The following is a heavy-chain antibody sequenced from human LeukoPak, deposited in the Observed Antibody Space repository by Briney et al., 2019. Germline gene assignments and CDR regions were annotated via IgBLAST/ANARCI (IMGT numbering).Heavy chain of an antibody. D-gene: IGHD3-10*01. J-gene: IGHJ5*02. Sequence: PSETLSLTCTVSGYSISSGYYWGWVRQPPGKGLEWIGNSYHSGSTNYNPSLKSRVTISVDTSKNQFSLRLSSVTAADTAVYYCARDGGLIGSSWSGENRLDPWGQGTLVTVSS. CDR1: GYSISSGYY. V-gene: IGHV4-38-2*02. CDR2: SYHSGST. CDR3: ARDGGLIGSSWSGENRLDP.